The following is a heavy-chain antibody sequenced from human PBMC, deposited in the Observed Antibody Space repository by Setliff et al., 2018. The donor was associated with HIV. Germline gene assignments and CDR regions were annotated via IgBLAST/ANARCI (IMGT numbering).Heavy chain of an antibody. J-gene: IGHJ6*03. CDR3: VRNGNYYYYMDV. V-gene: IGHV3-66*02. CDR1: GFTVYSYY. CDR2: IYSDGNT. Sequence: GGSLRLSCAASGFTVYSYYMSWVRQAPGKGLEWVSVIYSDGNTYYADSVKGRFTVSRDNSKNTLHLQMNSLRGEDTAVYCCVRNGNYYYYMDVWGKGTTVTVSS.